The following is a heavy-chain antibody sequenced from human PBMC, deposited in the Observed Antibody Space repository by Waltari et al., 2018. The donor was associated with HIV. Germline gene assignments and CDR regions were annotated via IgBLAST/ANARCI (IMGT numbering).Heavy chain of an antibody. D-gene: IGHD3-10*01. CDR2: AIPMFVTA. V-gene: IGHV1-69*08. CDR1: GGAFVSHT. CDR3: ASARETMGVDFDS. J-gene: IGHJ5*01. Sequence: QVQLVQSGAEVKKPGSSVKVSCKASGGAFVSHTFTWVRQAPGQGLEWMGRAIPMFVTANYARKFQGRVTITADKSTTTAYMELNGLRIDDTAVYYCASARETMGVDFDSWGQGTLVTVS.